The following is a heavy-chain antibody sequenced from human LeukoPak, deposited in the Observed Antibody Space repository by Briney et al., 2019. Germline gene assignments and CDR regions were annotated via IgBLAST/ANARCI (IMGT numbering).Heavy chain of an antibody. CDR3: AGATYFDFWSGYYHFDY. V-gene: IGHV4-4*09. J-gene: IGHJ4*02. D-gene: IGHD3-3*01. Sequence: SETLSLTCTVSGGSISSYYWSWIRQPPGKGLEWIGYIYTSGSTNYNPSLKSRVTISVDTSKNQFSLKLSSVTAADTAVYYCAGATYFDFWSGYYHFDYWGQGVLVTVSS. CDR2: IYTSGST. CDR1: GGSISSYY.